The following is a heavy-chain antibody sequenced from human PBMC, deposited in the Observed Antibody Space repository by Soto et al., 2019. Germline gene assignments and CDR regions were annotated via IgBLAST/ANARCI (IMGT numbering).Heavy chain of an antibody. D-gene: IGHD2-2*01. CDR2: ISSNGGST. V-gene: IGHV3-64*01. Sequence: GSLRLSCAASGFTFSSYAMHWVRQAPGKGLEYVSAISSNGGSTYYANSVKGRFTISRDNSKNTLYLQMGSLRAEDMVLYYCAREGYCSSTSCYSFDYWGQGTLVTVS. J-gene: IGHJ4*02. CDR3: AREGYCSSTSCYSFDY. CDR1: GFTFSSYA.